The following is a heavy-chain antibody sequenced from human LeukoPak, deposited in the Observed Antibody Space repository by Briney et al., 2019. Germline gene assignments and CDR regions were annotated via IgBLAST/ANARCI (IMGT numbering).Heavy chain of an antibody. D-gene: IGHD6-6*01. V-gene: IGHV1-18*01. CDR1: GGTFSSYA. CDR2: ISAYNGNT. CDR3: ARDDSSSSGAIY. Sequence: ASVKVSCKASGGTFSSYAISWVRQAPGQGLEWMGWISAYNGNTNYAQKLRGRVTMTTDTSTSTAYMELRSLRSDDTAVYYCARDDSSSSGAIYWGQGTLVTVSS. J-gene: IGHJ4*02.